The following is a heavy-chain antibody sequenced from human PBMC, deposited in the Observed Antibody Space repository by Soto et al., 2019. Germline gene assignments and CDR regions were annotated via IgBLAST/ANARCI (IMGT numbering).Heavy chain of an antibody. J-gene: IGHJ6*02. V-gene: IGHV5-51*01. Sequence: ESLNISCKGSGYSFTSYWIGWVLQMPGKGLEWMGIIYPGDSDTRYSPSFQGQVTISADKSISTAYLQWSSLKASDTAMYYCARHQVLRYFDWSTSYGMDVWGQGTTVTVSS. CDR3: ARHQVLRYFDWSTSYGMDV. CDR2: IYPGDSDT. CDR1: GYSFTSYW. D-gene: IGHD3-9*01.